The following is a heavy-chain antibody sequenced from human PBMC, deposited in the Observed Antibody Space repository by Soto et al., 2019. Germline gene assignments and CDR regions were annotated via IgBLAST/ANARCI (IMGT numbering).Heavy chain of an antibody. Sequence: QVQLQESGPGLVKASETLSLTCTVSGGSISTDYWSWIRQPPGKRLEYIGFIYNGGSPNYSPSLEGRVTISPDTSKNQFSLTLSSVPAADTAVYYCARGEWFLRGYGMDVWGRGTTVTVS. CDR1: GGSISTDY. CDR2: IYNGGSP. V-gene: IGHV4-59*01. CDR3: ARGEWFLRGYGMDV. J-gene: IGHJ6*02. D-gene: IGHD3-3*01.